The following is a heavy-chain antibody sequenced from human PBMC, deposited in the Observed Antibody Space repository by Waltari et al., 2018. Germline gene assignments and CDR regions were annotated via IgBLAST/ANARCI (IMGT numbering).Heavy chain of an antibody. D-gene: IGHD3-22*01. CDR2: INGYGDKT. Sequence: EVQVLESGGGLVQPGGSLRPTWCASGFICNNYSINWVRRAPGKGLEWVSGINGYGDKTYYADSVKGRFTLSRDNSRNTLSLQMNSLRAEDTAVYYCAKAHFYDTSGYIEHWGQGTLVTVSS. CDR3: AKAHFYDTSGYIEH. V-gene: IGHV3-23*01. CDR1: GFICNNYS. J-gene: IGHJ5*02.